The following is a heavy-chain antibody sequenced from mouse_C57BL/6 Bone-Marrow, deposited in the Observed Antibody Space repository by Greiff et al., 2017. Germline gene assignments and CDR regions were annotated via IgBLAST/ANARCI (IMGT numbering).Heavy chain of an antibody. D-gene: IGHD6-1*01. CDR1: GFSLSTFGMG. CDR3: ARIPLYWFAF. Sequence: QVQLQQSGPGILQPSQTLSLTCSFSGFSLSTFGMGVGWIRQPSGKGLEWLAHIWWDDDKYYNPALKSRLTISNDTSKNQLFLKITNVDTADTATDYCARIPLYWFAFWGQGTLVTVSA. V-gene: IGHV8-8*01. J-gene: IGHJ3*01. CDR2: IWWDDDK.